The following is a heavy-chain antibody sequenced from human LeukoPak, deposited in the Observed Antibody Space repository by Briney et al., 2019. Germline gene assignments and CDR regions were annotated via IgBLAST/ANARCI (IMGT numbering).Heavy chain of an antibody. J-gene: IGHJ4*02. V-gene: IGHV1-3*03. CDR2: INAGNGNT. Sequence: ASVKVSCKASGYTFTSYAMHWVRQAPGQRLEWRGWINAGNGNTKYSQEFQGRVTITRNTSISTAYMELSSLRSEDTAVYYCARGLVYSSGWPYWGQGTLVTVSS. CDR1: GYTFTSYA. D-gene: IGHD6-19*01. CDR3: ARGLVYSSGWPY.